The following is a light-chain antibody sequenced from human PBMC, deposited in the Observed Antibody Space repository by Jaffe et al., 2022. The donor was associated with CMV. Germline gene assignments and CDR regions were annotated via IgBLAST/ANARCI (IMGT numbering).Light chain of an antibody. J-gene: IGLJ3*02. CDR3: GSYTSSSSWV. CDR1: SSDVGGYNY. V-gene: IGLV2-14*03. Sequence: QSALTQPASVSGSPGQSLTISCTGTSSDVGGYNYVSWYQQHPGKAPKLMIYSVSNRPSGVSNRFSGSKSGYTASLTISGLQAEDEADYYCGSYTSSSSWVFGGGTKLTVL. CDR2: SVS.